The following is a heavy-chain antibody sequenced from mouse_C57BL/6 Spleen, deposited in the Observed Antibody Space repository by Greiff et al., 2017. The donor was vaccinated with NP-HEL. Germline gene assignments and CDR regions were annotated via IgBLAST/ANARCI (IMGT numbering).Heavy chain of an antibody. CDR2: IDPEDGET. J-gene: IGHJ4*01. CDR3: ARGPYYYGSSYCAMDY. V-gene: IGHV14-2*01. CDR1: GFNIKDYY. D-gene: IGHD1-1*01. Sequence: EVKVVESGAELVKPGASVKLSCTASGFNIKDYYMHWVKQRTEQGLEWIGRIDPEDGETKYAPKFQGKATITADTSSNTAYLQLSSLTSEDTDVYYCARGPYYYGSSYCAMDYWGQGTSVTVSS.